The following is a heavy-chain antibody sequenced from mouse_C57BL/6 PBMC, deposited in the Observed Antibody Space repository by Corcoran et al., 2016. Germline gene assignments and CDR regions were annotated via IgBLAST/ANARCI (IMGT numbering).Heavy chain of an antibody. CDR3: ARSSYLDAMYY. CDR2: INTYSGVP. V-gene: IGHV9-3*01. J-gene: IGHJ4*01. CDR1: GYTFTNYG. Sequence: QIQLVQSGPELKKPGETVKISCKASGYTFTNYGMSWVKQAPGKGLKWMGWINTYSGVPTYADDFKGRFAFSLETSASTAYLQINNLKNEDTATYICARSSYLDAMYYWGQGTSVTVSS.